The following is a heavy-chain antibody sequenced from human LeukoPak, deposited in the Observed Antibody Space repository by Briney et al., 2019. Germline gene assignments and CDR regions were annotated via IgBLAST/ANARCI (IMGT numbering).Heavy chain of an antibody. CDR1: GGSIRGYY. Sequence: SETLSLTCTVSGGSIRGYYWSWIRQPPGEGLEWIGYIYYSGSTNYNPSLKSRVTISLDTSKNQFSLNLSSVTAADTAVYYCARLYCSSTSCYMLAFDPWGQGTLVTVSS. D-gene: IGHD2-2*02. CDR3: ARLYCSSTSCYMLAFDP. J-gene: IGHJ5*02. CDR2: IYYSGST. V-gene: IGHV4-59*08.